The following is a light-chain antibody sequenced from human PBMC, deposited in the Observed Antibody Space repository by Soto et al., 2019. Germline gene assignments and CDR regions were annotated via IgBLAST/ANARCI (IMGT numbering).Light chain of an antibody. Sequence: QSVLTQPRSVSGSPGQSVTISCTGTSSDVGGYNYVSWYQQHPGKAPKLMIYDVSKRPSGVPDRFSGSKSGNTASLTISGLQAEVEADYYCCSYAGSYTSLYVFGTGTKLTVL. CDR3: CSYAGSYTSLYV. CDR1: SSDVGGYNY. CDR2: DVS. J-gene: IGLJ1*01. V-gene: IGLV2-11*01.